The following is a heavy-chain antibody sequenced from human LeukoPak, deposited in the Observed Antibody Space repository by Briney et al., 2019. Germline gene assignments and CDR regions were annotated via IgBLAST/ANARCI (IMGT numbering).Heavy chain of an antibody. Sequence: GESLKISCQASGYTFTTSWIGWVRQLLGTGLEWMAIIYPSDSDTRYNPSFQGQVTISADKSINTAYLSWSSLKASDSAIYYCAKPGYSASFELWGQGTTVTVSS. CDR1: GYTFTTSW. CDR2: IYPSDSDT. CDR3: AKPGYSASFEL. J-gene: IGHJ3*01. V-gene: IGHV5-51*01. D-gene: IGHD5-12*01.